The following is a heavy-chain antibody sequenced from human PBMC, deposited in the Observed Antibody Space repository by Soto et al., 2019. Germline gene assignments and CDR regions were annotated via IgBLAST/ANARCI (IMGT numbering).Heavy chain of an antibody. V-gene: IGHV4-31*03. CDR2: IYYSGST. CDR1: GASISSGTYY. D-gene: IGHD4-17*01. J-gene: IGHJ4*02. Sequence: QVQLRESGPGLVKPSQTLSLTCTVSGASISSGTYYWTWIRQHPGKGLEWIGYIYYSGSTYYNPSLKSRLTMSVDTSKNQFSLKLSSVTAADTAVYFCARDRHGDEIDYWGQGTLVTVSS. CDR3: ARDRHGDEIDY.